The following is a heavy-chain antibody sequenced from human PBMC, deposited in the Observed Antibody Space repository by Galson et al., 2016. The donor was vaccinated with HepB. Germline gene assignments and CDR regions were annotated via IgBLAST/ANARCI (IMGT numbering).Heavy chain of an antibody. V-gene: IGHV4-31*03. Sequence: TPSLTCTVSGDSISSKNYYWSWIRQHPGKGLEWIGYIFYSGSTSYNPSLKSRITISVDTSKNHFSLNVSSVTAADTAVYYCARGPHYGGYNGLDVWGQGTTVTVSS. CDR2: IFYSGST. CDR1: GDSISSKNYY. CDR3: ARGPHYGGYNGLDV. J-gene: IGHJ6*02. D-gene: IGHD4-23*01.